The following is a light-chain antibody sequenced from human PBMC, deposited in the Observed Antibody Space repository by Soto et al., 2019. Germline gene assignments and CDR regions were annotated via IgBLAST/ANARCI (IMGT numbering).Light chain of an antibody. J-gene: IGLJ1*01. CDR1: SSNIGSNT. CDR3: AAWDDRLDVYV. V-gene: IGLV1-44*01. Sequence: QSVVTQPPSASGTPGQIVAISCSGSSSNIGSNTVTWYQQLPGTAPKLLIYSTSHRSSGVPGRFSGSKSGASASLSISGLQSEDEADYYCAAWDDRLDVYVFGTGTKLTVL. CDR2: STS.